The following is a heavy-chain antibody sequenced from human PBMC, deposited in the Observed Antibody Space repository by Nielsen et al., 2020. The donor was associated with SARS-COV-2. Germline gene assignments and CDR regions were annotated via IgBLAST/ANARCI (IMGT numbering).Heavy chain of an antibody. CDR1: GFTFNTYA. Sequence: GGSLGLSCAASGFTFNTYAMNWVRQAPGKGLEWVVYISASSANIHYAASVNGRFTVSRDNAKNSLYLQMNNLRDEDTAVYYCAGDPSYASSWLHYFDFWGQGTLVTVSS. V-gene: IGHV3-48*02. D-gene: IGHD5-12*01. J-gene: IGHJ4*02. CDR2: ISASSANI. CDR3: AGDPSYASSWLHYFDF.